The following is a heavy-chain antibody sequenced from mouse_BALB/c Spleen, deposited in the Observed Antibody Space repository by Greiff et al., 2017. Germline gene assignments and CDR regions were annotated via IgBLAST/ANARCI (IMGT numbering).Heavy chain of an antibody. CDR1: GFTFSSYG. CDR3: ARDRGSH. J-gene: IGHJ4*01. Sequence: EVKLMESGGGLVQPGGSLKLSCAASGFTFSSYGMSWVRQTPDKRLELVATINSNGGSTYYPDSVKGRFTISRDNAKNTLYLQMSSLKSEDTAMYYCARDRGSHWGQGTSVTVSS. V-gene: IGHV5-6-3*01. CDR2: INSNGGST.